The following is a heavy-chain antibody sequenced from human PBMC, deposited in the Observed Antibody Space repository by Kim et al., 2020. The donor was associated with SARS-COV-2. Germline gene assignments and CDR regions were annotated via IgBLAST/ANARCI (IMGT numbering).Heavy chain of an antibody. Sequence: GGSLRLSCVASEFPFSMYWMHWVRLAPGKGLEWVSLIYSVGPKITYADSVRGRFTISIDNAKNTLYLEINILRVVDTVLYYCTRDRHTGGLVYYVLDI. CDR2: IYSVGPKI. CDR3: TRDRHTGGLVYYVLDI. CDR1: EFPFSMYW. D-gene: IGHD3-16*01. V-gene: IGHV3-74*03. J-gene: IGHJ6*01.